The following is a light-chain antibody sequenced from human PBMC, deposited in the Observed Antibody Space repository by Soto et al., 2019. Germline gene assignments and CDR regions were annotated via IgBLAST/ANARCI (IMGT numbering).Light chain of an antibody. CDR3: QSYNSAPGT. J-gene: IGKJ1*01. Sequence: DIQMTQLPSSLSASVGDRVTITCRASQGINNNLAWYQQTPGKVPKLLIHAASTLQAGVPSRFSGSGSGTDFTLTINGLQPEDVATYYGQSYNSAPGTFGQGTKVEIK. V-gene: IGKV1-27*01. CDR2: AAS. CDR1: QGINNN.